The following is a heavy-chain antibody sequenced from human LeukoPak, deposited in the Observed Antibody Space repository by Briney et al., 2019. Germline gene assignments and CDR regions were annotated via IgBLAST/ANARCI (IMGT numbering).Heavy chain of an antibody. CDR1: GGSFSGYY. J-gene: IGHJ4*02. CDR2: IYTSGST. CDR3: ARVPVRGVHDGLD. Sequence: PSETLSLTCAVYGGSFSGYYWSWIRQPAGKGLEWIGRIYTSGSTNYNPSLKSRVTMSVDTSKNQFSLKLSSVTAADTAVYYCARVPVRGVHDGLDWGQGTLVTVSS. D-gene: IGHD3-10*01. V-gene: IGHV4-59*10.